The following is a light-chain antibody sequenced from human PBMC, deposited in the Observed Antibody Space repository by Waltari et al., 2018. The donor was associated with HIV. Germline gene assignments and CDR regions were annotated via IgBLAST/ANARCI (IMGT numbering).Light chain of an antibody. CDR2: NVN. CDR3: SSYTSSGPRYVL. CDR1: SGDVGGYNF. J-gene: IGLJ2*01. Sequence: QSALTQPASVSGSPGQSITLSCTGTSGDVGGYNFVSCYQKHPGKAPKLIIYNVNSRPSGVSIRFSGSRSANTASLTISGLQAEDEADYFCSSYTSSGPRYVLFGGGTRLTVL. V-gene: IGLV2-14*03.